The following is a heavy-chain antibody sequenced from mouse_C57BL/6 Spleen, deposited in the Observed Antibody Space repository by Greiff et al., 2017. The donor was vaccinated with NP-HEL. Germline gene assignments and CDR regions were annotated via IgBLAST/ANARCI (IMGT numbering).Heavy chain of an antibody. D-gene: IGHD1-3*01. CDR1: GFTFSDYG. V-gene: IGHV5-17*01. CDR3: ARKWDFYYAMDY. J-gene: IGHJ4*01. CDR2: ISSGSSTI. Sequence: EVMLVESGGGLVKPGGSLKLSCAASGFTFSDYGMHWVRQAPEKGLEWVAYISSGSSTIYYADTVKGRFTISRDNAKNTLFLQMTSLRSEDTAMYYCARKWDFYYAMDYWGQGTSVTVSS.